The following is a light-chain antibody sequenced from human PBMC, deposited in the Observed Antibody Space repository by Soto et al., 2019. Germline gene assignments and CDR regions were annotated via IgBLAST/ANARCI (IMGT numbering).Light chain of an antibody. V-gene: IGLV1-40*01. J-gene: IGLJ1*01. CDR3: QSYDSSLFYV. CDR1: RSNIGAGYD. Sequence: QSVLTQPPSVSGAPGQRVTISCTGSRSNIGAGYDVHWYKQLPGTAPKLLIYGDINRPSGVPDRFTGSKSGTSASLAITGLQAEDEAVYYCQSYDSSLFYVFGTGTKVTVL. CDR2: GDI.